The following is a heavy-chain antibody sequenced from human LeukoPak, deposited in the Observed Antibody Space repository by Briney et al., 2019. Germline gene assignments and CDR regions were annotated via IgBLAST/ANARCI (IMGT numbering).Heavy chain of an antibody. CDR3: ARGFVGRYSSSSYYYYYMDV. D-gene: IGHD6-6*01. CDR1: GGTFSSYA. Sequence: SVKVSCKASGGTFSSYAISWVRQAPGQGLEWMGRIIPILGIANYAQKFQGRVTMTRNTSISTAYMELSSLRSEDTAVYYCARGFVGRYSSSSYYYYYMDVWGKGTTVTVSS. CDR2: IIPILGIA. V-gene: IGHV1-69*04. J-gene: IGHJ6*03.